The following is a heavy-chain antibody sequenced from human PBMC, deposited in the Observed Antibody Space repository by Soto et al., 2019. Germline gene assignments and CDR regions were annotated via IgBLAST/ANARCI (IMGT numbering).Heavy chain of an antibody. J-gene: IGHJ6*02. D-gene: IGHD2-2*01. CDR1: GFTFSSYA. CDR3: ARGDIVVVPAANPFYGPPQGYYYYGMDV. V-gene: IGHV3-30-3*01. Sequence: QVQLVESGGGVVQPGRSLRLSCAASGFTFSSYAMHWVRQAPGKGLEWVAVISYDGSNKYYADSVKGRFTISRDNSKNTLYLQMNSLRAEDTAVYYCARGDIVVVPAANPFYGPPQGYYYYGMDVWGQGTTVTVSS. CDR2: ISYDGSNK.